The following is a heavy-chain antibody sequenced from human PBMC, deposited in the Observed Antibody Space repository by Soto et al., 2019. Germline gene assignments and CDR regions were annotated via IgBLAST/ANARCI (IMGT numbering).Heavy chain of an antibody. Sequence: GWSLRLSCAASGFTFSSYAMHWVRQAPGKGLEWVAVISYDGSNIYYADSVKGRFTISRDNSKNTLYLQMNSLRAEDTAVYYCARDPAIIVVVITPDYWGQGTLVTVSS. CDR1: GFTFSSYA. CDR2: ISYDGSNI. CDR3: ARDPAIIVVVITPDY. V-gene: IGHV3-30-3*01. D-gene: IGHD3-22*01. J-gene: IGHJ4*02.